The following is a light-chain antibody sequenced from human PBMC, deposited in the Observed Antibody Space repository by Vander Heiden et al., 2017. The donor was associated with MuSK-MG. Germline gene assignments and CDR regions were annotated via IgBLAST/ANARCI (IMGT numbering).Light chain of an antibody. J-gene: IGKJ4*01. CDR2: KAS. CDR1: QSISSW. Sequence: ASVGDRVTITSRVSQSISSWLAWYQQKPGKAPKLLIYKASTLESGVPSGFSGSGSATEFTLTISSLQPAAFATYFCQQDNSYSLTFGGGTKLEIK. V-gene: IGKV1-5*03. CDR3: QQDNSYSLT.